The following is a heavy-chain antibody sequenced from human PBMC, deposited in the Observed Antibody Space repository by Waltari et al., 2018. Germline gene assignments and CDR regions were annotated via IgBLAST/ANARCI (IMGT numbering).Heavy chain of an antibody. J-gene: IGHJ4*02. CDR1: GVTFSNTW. D-gene: IGHD6-19*01. CDR2: IKGEGSER. CDR3: ARGSGWVFDY. Sequence: EVQLVESGGGLVRPGGSLRLSCAASGVTFSNTWMAWVRQAPGKGLEWVAIIKGEGSERHYLDSVKGRFTISRDNPKNSQYLQMNSLRADDTAVYYCARGSGWVFDYWGQGTVVTVSS. V-gene: IGHV3-7*03.